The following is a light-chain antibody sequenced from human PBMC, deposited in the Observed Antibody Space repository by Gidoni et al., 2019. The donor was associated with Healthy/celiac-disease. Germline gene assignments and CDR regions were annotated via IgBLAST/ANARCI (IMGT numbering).Light chain of an antibody. CDR2: DDS. J-gene: IGLJ2*01. CDR1: NIGSKS. CDR3: HGWDSISDHVV. V-gene: IGLV3-21*02. Sequence: SYVLTQPPSVSVAPGQTDRINCGGNNIGSKSVHWYQQNPGQAPVLVVYDDSDRPSGIPERFSGSNSGNTATLTISRVEAGDEADYYCHGWDSISDHVVFGGGTKLTVL.